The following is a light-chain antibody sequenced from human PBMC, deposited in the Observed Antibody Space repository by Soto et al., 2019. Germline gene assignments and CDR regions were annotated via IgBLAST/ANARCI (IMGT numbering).Light chain of an antibody. CDR3: KQYKSYPST. V-gene: IGKV1-8*01. J-gene: IGKJ1*01. CDR1: QGISSY. Sequence: AFRITQSPSSCRASPGDRVTITCRARQGISSYLAWYQQKPGKAPKLLIYAASTLQSGVPSRFSGSGSGTEFTLTIRRLQPDDFATYYCKQYKSYPSTFGQGTKVDIK. CDR2: AAS.